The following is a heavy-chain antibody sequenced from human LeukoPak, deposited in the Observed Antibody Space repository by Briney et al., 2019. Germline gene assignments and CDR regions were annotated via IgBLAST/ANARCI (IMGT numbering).Heavy chain of an antibody. CDR3: ARGDDYGGKPFDY. CDR1: GFTFSSYE. CDR2: ISSSGSTI. D-gene: IGHD4-23*01. Sequence: GGSLRLSCAASGFTFSSYEMNWVRQAPGKGLEWVSYISSSGSTIYYADSEKGRFTISRDNAKNSLYLQMNSLRAEDTAVYYCARGDDYGGKPFDYWGQGTLVTVSS. V-gene: IGHV3-48*03. J-gene: IGHJ4*02.